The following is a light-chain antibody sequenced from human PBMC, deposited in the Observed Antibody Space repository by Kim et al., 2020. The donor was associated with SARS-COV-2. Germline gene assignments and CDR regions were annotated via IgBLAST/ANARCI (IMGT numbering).Light chain of an antibody. CDR1: QDISRY. CDR3: QQPYSASRT. V-gene: IGKV1-39*01. J-gene: IGKJ1*01. Sequence: DIQMTQSPSSLSASVGDRVTITCRASQDISRYLNWYQQKPGKAPKLLIYTASSLQSGVPSRFTGSGSETDFTLTISSLQPEDFATYFCQQPYSASRTFGQGTKVDIK. CDR2: TAS.